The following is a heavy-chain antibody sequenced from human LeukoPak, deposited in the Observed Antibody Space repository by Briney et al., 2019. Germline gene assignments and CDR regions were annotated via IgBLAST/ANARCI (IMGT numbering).Heavy chain of an antibody. CDR3: ARVPNTAMVFDY. J-gene: IGHJ4*02. CDR1: GGTFSSYA. D-gene: IGHD5-18*01. V-gene: IGHV1-69*05. CDR2: IIPIFGTA. Sequence: ASVKVSCKASGGTFSSYAISWVRQAPGQGLEWMGRIIPIFGTANYAQKFQGRVTITTDESTSTAYMELSSLRSEDTAVCYCARVPNTAMVFDYWGQGTLVTVSS.